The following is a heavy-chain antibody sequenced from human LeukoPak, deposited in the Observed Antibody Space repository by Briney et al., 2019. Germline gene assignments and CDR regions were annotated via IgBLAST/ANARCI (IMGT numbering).Heavy chain of an antibody. CDR2: IIPIFGTA. CDR3: ARDGRRSSGWYVPAAENKNWFDP. J-gene: IGHJ5*02. V-gene: IGHV1-69*13. D-gene: IGHD6-19*01. CDR1: GGTFSSYA. Sequence: SVKVSCKASGGTFSSYAISWVRQAPGQGLEWMGGIIPIFGTANYAQKFQGRVTITADESTSTAYMELSSLRSEDTAVYYCARDGRRSSGWYVPAAENKNWFDPWGQGTLVTVSS.